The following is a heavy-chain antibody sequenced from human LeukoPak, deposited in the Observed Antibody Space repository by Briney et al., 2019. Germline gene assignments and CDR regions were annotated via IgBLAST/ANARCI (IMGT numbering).Heavy chain of an antibody. CDR2: ISYSGYT. J-gene: IGHJ6*02. Sequence: SETLSLTCTVSGGSISSSSYYWAWIRQPPGKGLEWVGSISYSGYTHYNPSLKSRLTISVDTSKNQFSLELNSVTAADTAVYYCARRFGSYYYYGMDVWGQGTTVTVSS. CDR1: GGSISSSSYY. V-gene: IGHV4-39*01. D-gene: IGHD3-10*01. CDR3: ARRFGSYYYYGMDV.